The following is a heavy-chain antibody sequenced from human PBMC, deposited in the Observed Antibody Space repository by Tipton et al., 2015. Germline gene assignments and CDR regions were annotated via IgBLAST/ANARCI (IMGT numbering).Heavy chain of an antibody. D-gene: IGHD3-16*01. CDR1: GFTFSRYS. Sequence: SLRLSCAASGFTFSRYSLNWVRQAPGKGLEWVSSISSTGSDMYYADSVKVRFTISRDNAKNSLFLLMDSLRAEDTSLYYCVREADMLRQTHFDYWGQGALVTVSS. V-gene: IGHV3-21*01. CDR3: VREADMLRQTHFDY. J-gene: IGHJ4*02. CDR2: ISSTGSDM.